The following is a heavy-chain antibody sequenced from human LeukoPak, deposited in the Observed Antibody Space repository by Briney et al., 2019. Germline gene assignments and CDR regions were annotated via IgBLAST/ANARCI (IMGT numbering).Heavy chain of an antibody. CDR3: ARGRYYMDV. CDR2: ISHSGST. CDR1: GGSFSGYY. V-gene: IGHV4-34*01. J-gene: IGHJ6*03. Sequence: SETLSLTCAVYGGSFSGYYWSWIRQPPGKGLEWIGEISHSGSTNYNPSLKSRVTISVDTSKNQFSLKLSSVTAADTAVYYCARGRYYMDVWGKGTTVTVSS.